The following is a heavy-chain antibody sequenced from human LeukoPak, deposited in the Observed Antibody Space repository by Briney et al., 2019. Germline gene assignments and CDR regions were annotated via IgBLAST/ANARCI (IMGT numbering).Heavy chain of an antibody. D-gene: IGHD2-2*01. CDR3: ARVVVPAYFDY. V-gene: IGHV4-30-4*08. CDR2: IYYSGST. Sequence: SETLSLTCTVSGGSISSGGYYWSWIRQPPGKGLEWIGYIYYSGSTYYNPSLKSRVTISVDTSKNQFSLKLSSVTAADTAVYFCARVVVPAYFDYWGQGTLVTVSS. CDR1: GGSISSGGYY. J-gene: IGHJ4*02.